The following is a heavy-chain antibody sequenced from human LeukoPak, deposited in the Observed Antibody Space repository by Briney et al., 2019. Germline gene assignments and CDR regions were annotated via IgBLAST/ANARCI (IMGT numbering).Heavy chain of an antibody. D-gene: IGHD2-2*01. V-gene: IGHV3-7*01. CDR2: IKQDGSEK. CDR1: GSTFSSYW. Sequence: GGSLRLSCAASGSTFSSYWMSWVRQAPGKGLEWVANIKQDGSEKYYVDSVKGRFTISRDNAKNSLYLQMNSLRAEDTAVYYCARYTVVVPAAQFGWFDPWGQGTLVTVSS. CDR3: ARYTVVVPAAQFGWFDP. J-gene: IGHJ5*02.